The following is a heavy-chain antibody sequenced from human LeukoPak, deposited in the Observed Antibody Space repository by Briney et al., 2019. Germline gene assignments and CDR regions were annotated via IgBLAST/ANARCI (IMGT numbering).Heavy chain of an antibody. Sequence: SETLSLTCTVSGGSISSYYWSWIRQPPGKGLEWIGYIYTSGSTNYNPSLKSRVTVSVDTSKNQFSLKLSSVTAADTAVYYCAREVGVGYYGSGPTFDYWGQGTPVTVSS. CDR2: IYTSGST. CDR1: GGSISSYY. D-gene: IGHD3-10*01. V-gene: IGHV4-4*09. J-gene: IGHJ4*02. CDR3: AREVGVGYYGSGPTFDY.